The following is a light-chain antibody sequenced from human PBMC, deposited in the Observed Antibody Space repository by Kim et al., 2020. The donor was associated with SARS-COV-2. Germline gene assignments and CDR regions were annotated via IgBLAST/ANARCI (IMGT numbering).Light chain of an antibody. J-gene: IGKJ1*01. Sequence: LSPGERATLSCRASQHVYSYLDWYQQKPGQAPKVLIYDASNRAPGIPARFSGSGSGTEFTLTISRLEPEDVAIYYCQERNQESWSFGQGTKVDIK. CDR1: QHVYSY. CDR2: DAS. CDR3: QERNQESWS. V-gene: IGKV3-11*01.